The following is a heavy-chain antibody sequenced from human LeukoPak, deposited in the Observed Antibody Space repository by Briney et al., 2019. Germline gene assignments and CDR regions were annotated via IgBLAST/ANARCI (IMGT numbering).Heavy chain of an antibody. CDR1: GGSFSSYY. CDR3: ARTLYRCSSTSCYAGYYYYGMDV. V-gene: IGHV4-34*01. D-gene: IGHD2-2*01. J-gene: IGHJ6*02. Sequence: SETLSLTCAVSGGSFSSYYWSWIRQPPGKGLEWIGEINHSGSTNYNQSLKSRVTISVDTSKNQYSLKLSSMTAADTAVYYCARTLYRCSSTSCYAGYYYYGMDVWGQGTTVTVSS. CDR2: INHSGST.